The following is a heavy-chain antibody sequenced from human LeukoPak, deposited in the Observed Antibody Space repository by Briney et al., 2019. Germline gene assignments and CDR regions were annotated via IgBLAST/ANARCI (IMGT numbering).Heavy chain of an antibody. CDR2: ISSSSSYI. D-gene: IGHD6-19*01. CDR3: AREHNPIWIAVAGTSETHYYYYYMDV. J-gene: IGHJ6*03. V-gene: IGHV3-11*06. Sequence: PGGSLRLSCAGSGFTFSNYSMRWIRQAPGKGLEWVSSISSSSSYIYYADSVKGRFTISRDNAKNSLYLQMNSLRAEDTAVYYCAREHNPIWIAVAGTSETHYYYYYMDVWGKGTTVTVSS. CDR1: GFTFSNYS.